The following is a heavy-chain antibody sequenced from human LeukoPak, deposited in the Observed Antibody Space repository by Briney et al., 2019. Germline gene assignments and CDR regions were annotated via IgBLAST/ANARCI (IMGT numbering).Heavy chain of an antibody. J-gene: IGHJ3*02. Sequence: GASVKVSCKASGYTFTGYYMHWVRQAPGQGLEWMGWINPNSGGTNYAQKFQGRVTMTRDTSISTAYMELSRLRSDDTAVYYCARDRIQLWFGLDAFDIWGQGIMVTVSS. CDR2: INPNSGGT. D-gene: IGHD5-18*01. V-gene: IGHV1-2*02. CDR1: GYTFTGYY. CDR3: ARDRIQLWFGLDAFDI.